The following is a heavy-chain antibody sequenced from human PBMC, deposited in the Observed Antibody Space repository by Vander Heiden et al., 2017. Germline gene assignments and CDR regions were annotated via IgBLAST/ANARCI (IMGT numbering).Heavy chain of an antibody. D-gene: IGHD3-3*01. CDR3: ARGSIREDFWTAPDY. Sequence: QVQLVQSGPEVKKPGASVKVSCKASGYRFTGHYMHWVRQAPGQGLEWMGWINRNSGGTKYAQKFQGRVTMTRDPSISTAYMELSRLSSDDTAMYYCARGSIREDFWTAPDYWGQGTLVTVSS. CDR2: INRNSGGT. CDR1: GYRFTGHY. J-gene: IGHJ4*02. V-gene: IGHV1-2*02.